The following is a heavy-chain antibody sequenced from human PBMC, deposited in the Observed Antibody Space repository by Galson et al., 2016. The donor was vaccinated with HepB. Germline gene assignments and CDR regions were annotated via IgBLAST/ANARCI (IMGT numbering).Heavy chain of an antibody. V-gene: IGHV3-23*01. D-gene: IGHD6-19*01. CDR2: ISGDGGST. Sequence: SLRLSCAASGFTFGRCAMSWVRQAPGKGLEWVSAISGDGGSTYYAGSVQGRFTSSRDRSTNTMYLQMNSLRTDDTAVYYCARFTQEWLDRVYYFDYWGQGTLVTVSS. J-gene: IGHJ4*02. CDR3: ARFTQEWLDRVYYFDY. CDR1: GFTFGRCA.